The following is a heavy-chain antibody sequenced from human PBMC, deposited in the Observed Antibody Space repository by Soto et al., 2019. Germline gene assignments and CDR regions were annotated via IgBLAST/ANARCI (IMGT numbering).Heavy chain of an antibody. CDR3: ARDLLIAAASTLSVGYDYYGMDV. D-gene: IGHD6-13*01. J-gene: IGHJ6*02. V-gene: IGHV3-30-3*01. CDR2: ISYDGSNK. CDR1: GFTFSSYA. Sequence: QVQLVESGGGVVQPGRSLRLSCAASGFTFSSYAMHWVRQAPGKGLEWVAVISYDGSNKYYADSVKGRFTISRDNSKNTLYLQMNSLRSEDTAVYYCARDLLIAAASTLSVGYDYYGMDVWGQGTTVTVSS.